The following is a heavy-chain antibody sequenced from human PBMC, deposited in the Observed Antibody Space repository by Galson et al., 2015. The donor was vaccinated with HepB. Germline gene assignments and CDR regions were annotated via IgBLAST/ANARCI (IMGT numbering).Heavy chain of an antibody. J-gene: IGHJ6*03. V-gene: IGHV3-11*06. Sequence: SLRLSCAASGFTFSDYYMSWIRQAPGKGLEWVSYISSSSSYTNYADSVKGRFTISRDNAKNSLYLQMNSLRAEDTAVYYCARGEGYYYYYMDVWGKGTTVTVSS. CDR2: ISSSSSYT. D-gene: IGHD1-26*01. CDR3: ARGEGYYYYYMDV. CDR1: GFTFSDYY.